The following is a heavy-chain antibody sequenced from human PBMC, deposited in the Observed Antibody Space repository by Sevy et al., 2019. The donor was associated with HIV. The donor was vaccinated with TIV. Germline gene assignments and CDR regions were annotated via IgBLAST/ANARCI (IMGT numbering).Heavy chain of an antibody. J-gene: IGHJ1*01. CDR3: ANHYDSSGYCIFQH. Sequence: SETLSLTCTVSGGSITSHYWSWIRQPPGKGLEWIGYIHYSGSTNYNPSLKSRVTISADTSKNQFSLRLSSVTAADAAVYYCANHYDSSGYCIFQHWGQGTLVTVSS. CDR1: GGSITSHY. V-gene: IGHV4-59*11. D-gene: IGHD3-22*01. CDR2: IHYSGST.